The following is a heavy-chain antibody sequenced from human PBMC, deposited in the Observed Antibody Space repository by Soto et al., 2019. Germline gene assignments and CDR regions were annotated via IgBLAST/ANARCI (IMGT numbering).Heavy chain of an antibody. CDR3: ARDEGYCSSTSCYATHYYYYYGMDV. J-gene: IGHJ6*02. V-gene: IGHV3-30-3*01. Sequence: AGGSLRLSCAASGFTFSSYAMHWVRQAPGKGLEWVAVISYDGSNKYYADSVKGRFTISRDNSKNTLYLQMNSLRAEDTAVYYCARDEGYCSSTSCYATHYYYYYGMDVWGQGTTVTVSS. D-gene: IGHD2-2*01. CDR1: GFTFSSYA. CDR2: ISYDGSNK.